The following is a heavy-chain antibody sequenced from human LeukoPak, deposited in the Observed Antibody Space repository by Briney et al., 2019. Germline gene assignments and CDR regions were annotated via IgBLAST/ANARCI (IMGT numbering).Heavy chain of an antibody. J-gene: IGHJ3*01. CDR1: GFIFSNYA. CDR3: GRDPNGDYVGAFEF. D-gene: IGHD4-17*01. V-gene: IGHV3-23*01. CDR2: IWGSGDTT. Sequence: GGSLRLSCEASGFIFSNYALVWVRQAPGKGLEWVSGIWGSGDTTKYADAVKGRFTISRDNSKNTLYLQTNSLGADDTAVYFCGRDPNGDYVGAFEFWGQGTMVTVSS.